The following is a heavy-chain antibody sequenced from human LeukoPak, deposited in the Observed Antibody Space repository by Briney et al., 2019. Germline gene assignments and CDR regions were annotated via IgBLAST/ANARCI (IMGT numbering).Heavy chain of an antibody. CDR3: AKGRWEVPDY. D-gene: IGHD1-26*01. CDR2: INHSGST. V-gene: IGHV4-34*01. Sequence: SETLSLTCAVSGESFSGYYWSWFRQPPGKGLEWIGEINHSGSTNYNPPLTSRATISVDASKNQFYLRMTSVIAADTAIYYCAKGRWEVPDYWGQGTLVFVSS. CDR1: GESFSGYY. J-gene: IGHJ4*02.